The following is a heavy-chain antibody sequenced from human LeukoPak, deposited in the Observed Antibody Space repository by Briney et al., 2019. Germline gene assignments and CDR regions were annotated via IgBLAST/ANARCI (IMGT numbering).Heavy chain of an antibody. Sequence: SETLSLTCGVSRGSISNTNWWSWVRQPPGQGLEWIGEISLSGLTNYNPSLKSRVTVSLDKSKNHLSLNLTSVTAADTAVYYCSRENGAFSPFGYWGQGTLVTVPS. CDR1: RGSISNTNW. J-gene: IGHJ4*02. CDR3: SRENGAFSPFGY. V-gene: IGHV4-4*02. CDR2: ISLSGLT. D-gene: IGHD2-8*01.